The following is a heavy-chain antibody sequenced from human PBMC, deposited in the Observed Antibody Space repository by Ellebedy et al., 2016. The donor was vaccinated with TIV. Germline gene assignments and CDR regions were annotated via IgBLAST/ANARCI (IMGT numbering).Heavy chain of an antibody. J-gene: IGHJ4*02. Sequence: GGSLRLSCKGSGYSFTTYWIGWVRQMPGKGLEWMGIIYPGDSDTRYSPSFQGQVTISADKSISTAYLQWSSLKASDTAMYYCARWPSGDAPLDYWGQGTLVTVSS. CDR1: GYSFTTYW. CDR3: ARWPSGDAPLDY. CDR2: IYPGDSDT. D-gene: IGHD4-17*01. V-gene: IGHV5-51*01.